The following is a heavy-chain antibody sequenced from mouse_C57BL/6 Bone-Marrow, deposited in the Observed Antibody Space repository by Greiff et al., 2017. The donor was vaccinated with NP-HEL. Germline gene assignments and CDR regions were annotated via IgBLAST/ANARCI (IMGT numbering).Heavy chain of an antibody. V-gene: IGHV1-72*01. CDR1: GYTFNSYW. CDR3: ARGGLRRYFDV. Sequence: ELPPPWASVKLSCPSHGYTFNSYWPHWVKQRPGRGLEWIGRIDPNIGGTKYNEKFKSKATLTVDKPSRAAYMQLSSLTSEDSAVYYCARGGLRRYFDVWGTGTTVTVSS. D-gene: IGHD2-2*01. CDR2: IDPNIGGT. J-gene: IGHJ1*03.